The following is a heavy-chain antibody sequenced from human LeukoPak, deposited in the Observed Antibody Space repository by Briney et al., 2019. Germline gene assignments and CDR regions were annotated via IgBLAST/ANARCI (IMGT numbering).Heavy chain of an antibody. CDR1: GFTFDDYA. J-gene: IGHJ4*02. CDR2: INWNGDNS. D-gene: IGHD3-22*01. CDR3: ARIYYYDSSGYLSPYFFDY. V-gene: IGHV3-20*04. Sequence: GGSLRLSCAASGFTFDDYAMSWVRQVPGKGLEWVSGINWNGDNSGYADSVKGRFTISRDNAKNSLYLQMNSLRAEDTALYYCARIYYYDSSGYLSPYFFDYWGQGTLVTVSS.